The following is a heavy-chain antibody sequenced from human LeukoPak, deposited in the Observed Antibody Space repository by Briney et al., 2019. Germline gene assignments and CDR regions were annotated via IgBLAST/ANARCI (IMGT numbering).Heavy chain of an antibody. CDR1: GFSLSGYG. D-gene: IGHD6-6*01. J-gene: IGHJ4*02. V-gene: IGHV3-30-3*01. CDR2: VSYDGSKK. Sequence: GGSLRLSCAASGFSLSGYGMHWVRQAPGKGLEWVAVVSYDGSKKYYADSVKGRFTISRDNSKNTQYLEMNSLKVEDTAVYYCARVRAAHDYDYWGRGNLVTVSS. CDR3: ARVRAAHDYDY.